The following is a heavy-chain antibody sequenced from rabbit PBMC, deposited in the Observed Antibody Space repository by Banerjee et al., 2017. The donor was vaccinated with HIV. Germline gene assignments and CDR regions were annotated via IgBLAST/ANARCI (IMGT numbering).Heavy chain of an antibody. J-gene: IGHJ4*01. V-gene: IGHV1S45*01. CDR3: ARSTSGYDIGDL. CDR2: IYADGSGYT. Sequence: QQQLEESGGGLVKPGGTLTLTCKASGIDFSSYYYMCWVRQAPGKGLEWIACIYADGSGYTYYASWAKGRFTISKTSSTTVTLQMTSLTAADTATYFCARSTSGYDIGDLWGQGTLVTVS. D-gene: IGHD1-1*01. CDR1: GIDFSSYYY.